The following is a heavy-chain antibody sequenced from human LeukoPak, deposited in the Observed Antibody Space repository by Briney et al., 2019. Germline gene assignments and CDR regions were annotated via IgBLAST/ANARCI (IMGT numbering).Heavy chain of an antibody. D-gene: IGHD4-17*01. CDR1: GFTFSSSN. Sequence: PGGSLRLSCVVSGFTFSSSNMNWVRQAPGRGLEWDSSITSSSSYIYYADSVKGRFTISRDNAKNSLSLQMNSLRAEDTAVYYCATEKNYGDYNAYGMDLWGQGTTVIVSS. J-gene: IGHJ6*02. CDR3: ATEKNYGDYNAYGMDL. CDR2: ITSSSSYI. V-gene: IGHV3-21*01.